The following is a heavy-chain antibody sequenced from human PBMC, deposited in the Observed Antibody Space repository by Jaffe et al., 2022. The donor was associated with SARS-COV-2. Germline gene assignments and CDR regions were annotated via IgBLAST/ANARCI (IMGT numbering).Heavy chain of an antibody. V-gene: IGHV3-30*04. Sequence: QVQLVESGGGVVQPGRSLRLSCAASGFTFSSYAIHWVRQAPGKGLEWVAIISYDGSYKFYADSVKGRFTISRDNSKNTLYLQLNSLRAEDTAIYYCTRDHLSKLEGRVRRGGGAFDIWGQGTVVTVSS. D-gene: IGHD1-1*01. J-gene: IGHJ3*02. CDR2: ISYDGSYK. CDR3: TRDHLSKLEGRVRRGGGAFDI. CDR1: GFTFSSYA.